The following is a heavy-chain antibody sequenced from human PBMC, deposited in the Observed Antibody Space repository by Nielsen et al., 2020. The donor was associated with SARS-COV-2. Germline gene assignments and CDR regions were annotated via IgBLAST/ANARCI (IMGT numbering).Heavy chain of an antibody. CDR3: ASLLAAAGLGDYYGMDV. J-gene: IGHJ6*02. D-gene: IGHD6-13*01. V-gene: IGHV4-34*13. CDR2: INHSGST. Sequence: WIRQPPGKGLEWIGEINHSGSTNYNPSLKSRVTISVDTSKNQFSLKLSSVTAADTAVYYCASLLAAAGLGDYYGMDVWGQGTTVTVSS.